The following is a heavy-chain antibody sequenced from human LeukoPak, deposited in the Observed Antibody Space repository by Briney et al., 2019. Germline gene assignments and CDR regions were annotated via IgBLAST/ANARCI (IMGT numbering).Heavy chain of an antibody. Sequence: GGSLRLSCAASGFTFSTYRMSWVRQAPGKGLEWVANIKQDGSEKHYVDSVKGRFTISRDNAKNSLYLQMNSLRAEDTAVYYCARGEIVYYDSSGYDYWGQGTLVTVSS. J-gene: IGHJ4*02. CDR1: GFTFSTYR. D-gene: IGHD3-22*01. V-gene: IGHV3-7*01. CDR2: IKQDGSEK. CDR3: ARGEIVYYDSSGYDY.